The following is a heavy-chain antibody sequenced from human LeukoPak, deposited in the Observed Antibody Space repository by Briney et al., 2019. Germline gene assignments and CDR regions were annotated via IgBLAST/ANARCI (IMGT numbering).Heavy chain of an antibody. CDR1: GFTFSSYG. J-gene: IGHJ5*02. Sequence: GGSLRLSCGASGFTFSSYGMSWVRQAPGKGLEWVSTIRGSGDITYYADSVKGRFTISRDNSKNTLYLQMNSLRAEDTAVYYCAKKYNTGLDPWGQGTLVTVSS. D-gene: IGHD1-14*01. CDR2: IRGSGDIT. CDR3: AKKYNTGLDP. V-gene: IGHV3-23*01.